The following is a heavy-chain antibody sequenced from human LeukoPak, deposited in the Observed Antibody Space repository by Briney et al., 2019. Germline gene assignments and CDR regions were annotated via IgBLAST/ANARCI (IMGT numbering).Heavy chain of an antibody. Sequence: GASVKVSCKASGYTFSSYYMHWVRQAPGQGLEWMGWINTNTGNPTYAQGCTGRFVFSLDTSVSTAYLQISSLKAEDTAVYYCAREILYYYDSSGESPNDYWGQGTLVTVSS. J-gene: IGHJ4*02. CDR1: GYTFSSYY. V-gene: IGHV7-4-1*02. D-gene: IGHD3-22*01. CDR3: AREILYYYDSSGESPNDY. CDR2: INTNTGNP.